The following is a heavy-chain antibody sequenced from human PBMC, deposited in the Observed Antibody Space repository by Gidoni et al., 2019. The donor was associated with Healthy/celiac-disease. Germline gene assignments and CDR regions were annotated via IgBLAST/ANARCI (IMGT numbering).Heavy chain of an antibody. CDR2: INPSGGST. CDR3: ARDQCSGGSCYWFDP. V-gene: IGHV1-46*03. Sequence: QVQLVQSGAEVKKPGASVKVSCKASGYTFPSYYMHWVRQAPGQGLEWMGIINPSGGSTSYAQKFQGRVTMTRDTSTSTVYMELSSLRSEDTAVYYCARDQCSGGSCYWFDPWGQGTLVTVSS. D-gene: IGHD2-15*01. CDR1: GYTFPSYY. J-gene: IGHJ5*02.